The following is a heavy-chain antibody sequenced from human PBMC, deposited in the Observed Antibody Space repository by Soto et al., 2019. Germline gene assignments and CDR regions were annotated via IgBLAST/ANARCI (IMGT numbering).Heavy chain of an antibody. CDR2: ISVSGDNI. D-gene: IGHD2-8*01. CDR1: GFSFNSFN. Sequence: GGSLRLSCLASGFSFNSFNMNWIRRAPGRGLEWVASISVSGDNIYYGDSMQGRFTISRDNNKRSVFLDLNSLRVEDTAVYYCARDLGLLKSMFDYWGQGTLVTVSS. J-gene: IGHJ4*02. V-gene: IGHV3-21*01. CDR3: ARDLGLLKSMFDY.